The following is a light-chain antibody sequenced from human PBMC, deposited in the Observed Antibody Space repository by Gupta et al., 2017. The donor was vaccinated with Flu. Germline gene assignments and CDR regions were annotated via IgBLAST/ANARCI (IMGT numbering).Light chain of an antibody. CDR2: DVN. CDR3: SSYTIGGTVVL. CDR1: STDVVGYNH. J-gene: IGLJ2*01. V-gene: IGLV2-14*01. Sequence: QSALTQPASVSGSPGQSITISCSGTSTDVVGYNHVSWYQHHPGKAPKLLIYDVNNRPPGTANRCSGSKSGNTASLTISGIQSEDEADYYCSSYTIGGTVVLFGGGTKLTVL.